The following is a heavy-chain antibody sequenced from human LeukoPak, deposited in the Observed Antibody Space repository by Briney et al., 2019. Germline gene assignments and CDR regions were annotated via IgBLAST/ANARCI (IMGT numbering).Heavy chain of an antibody. Sequence: GGSLRLSCAASGFTVSSNYMSWVRQAPGKGLEWVSVIYSGGSTYYADSVKGRFTISRDNSKNTLYLQMHSLRVEDTAAYYCARDWYDYWGQGTLVTVSS. CDR2: IYSGGST. J-gene: IGHJ4*02. D-gene: IGHD6-13*01. CDR3: ARDWYDY. CDR1: GFTVSSNY. V-gene: IGHV3-53*01.